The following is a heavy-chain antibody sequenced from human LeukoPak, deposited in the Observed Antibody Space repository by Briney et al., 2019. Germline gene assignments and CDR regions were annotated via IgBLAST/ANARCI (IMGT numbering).Heavy chain of an antibody. V-gene: IGHV4-39*07. J-gene: IGHJ4*02. CDR2: IYHSGST. D-gene: IGHD6-13*01. Sequence: SQTLSLTCTVSGGSISSGGYYWSWIRQHPGKGLEWIGSIYHSGSTYYNPSLKRRATISVNTSKNQFSLKLSSVAAADTAVYYCARAGSSSWYPYFDNWGQGTLVTVSS. CDR1: GGSISSGGYY. CDR3: ARAGSSSWYPYFDN.